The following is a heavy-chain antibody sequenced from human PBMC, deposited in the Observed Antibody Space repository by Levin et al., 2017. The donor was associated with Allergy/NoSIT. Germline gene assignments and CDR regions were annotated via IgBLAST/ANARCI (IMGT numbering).Heavy chain of an antibody. J-gene: IGHJ4*02. Sequence: KPGGSLRLSCTVSGGSFITSSYFWAWIRQPPGKGLEWLGSIYYSGTTYYNPSLKSRLTISIDTSTNQFSLKLRSVTAADTAVYYCARHTALLWFEELVVDSWGQGNLVAVSS. D-gene: IGHD3-10*01. CDR2: IYYSGTT. CDR3: ARHTALLWFEELVVDS. V-gene: IGHV4-39*01. CDR1: GGSFITSSYF.